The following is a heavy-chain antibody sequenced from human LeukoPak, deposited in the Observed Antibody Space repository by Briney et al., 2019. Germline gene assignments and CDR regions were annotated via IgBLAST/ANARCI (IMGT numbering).Heavy chain of an antibody. V-gene: IGHV3-30*03. CDR1: GFTFSSYG. Sequence: GGSLRLSCAASGFTFSSYGMHWVRQAPGKGLEWVAVISYDGSNKYYADSVKGRFTISRDNSKNTLYLQMNSLRAEDTGVYYCARGGNWNYIDYRGQGTLVTVSS. CDR3: ARGGNWNYIDY. J-gene: IGHJ4*02. CDR2: ISYDGSNK. D-gene: IGHD1-1*01.